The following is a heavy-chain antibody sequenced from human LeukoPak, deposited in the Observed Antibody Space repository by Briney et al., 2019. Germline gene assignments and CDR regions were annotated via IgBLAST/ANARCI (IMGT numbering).Heavy chain of an antibody. Sequence: GGSLRLSCAASGFTLSYYWMTWVRQAPGKGLEWVANIKKDGSEKYFVDSVKGRFTISRDNAKNSLYLQMNSLKTEDTAVYYCTRVSDWNYFDYWGQGTLVTVSS. V-gene: IGHV3-7*03. CDR2: IKKDGSEK. CDR1: GFTLSYYW. D-gene: IGHD1-1*01. J-gene: IGHJ4*02. CDR3: TRVSDWNYFDY.